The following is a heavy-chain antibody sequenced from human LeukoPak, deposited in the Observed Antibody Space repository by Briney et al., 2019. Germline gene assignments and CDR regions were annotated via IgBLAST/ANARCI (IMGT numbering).Heavy chain of an antibody. CDR2: INPNSGGT. D-gene: IGHD3-10*01. CDR1: GYTFTGYH. J-gene: IGHJ6*02. Sequence: ASVKVSCKASGYTFTGYHMHWVRQAPGQGLEWMGWINPNSGGTNYAQKFQGRVTMTRDTSISTAYMELSRLRSDDTAVYYCARGGVVGSYSARYYYYGMDVWGQGTTVTVSS. V-gene: IGHV1-2*02. CDR3: ARGGVVGSYSARYYYYGMDV.